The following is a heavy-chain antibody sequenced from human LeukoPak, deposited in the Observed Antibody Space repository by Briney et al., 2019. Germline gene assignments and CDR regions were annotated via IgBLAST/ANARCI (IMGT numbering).Heavy chain of an antibody. CDR2: IGPYNGNT. CDR1: GYTFTSYG. D-gene: IGHD2-15*01. Sequence: ASVKVSCKASGYTFTSYGISWVRQAPGQGLEWMGWIGPYNGNTNYAQNLQGRVTMTTDTSTSTAYMELGSLGSDDTAVYYCAREATLEVIDYWGQGTLVTVSS. V-gene: IGHV1-18*01. J-gene: IGHJ4*02. CDR3: AREATLEVIDY.